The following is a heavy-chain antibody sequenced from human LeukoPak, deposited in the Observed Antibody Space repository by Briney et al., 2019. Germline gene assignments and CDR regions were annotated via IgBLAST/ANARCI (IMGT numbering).Heavy chain of an antibody. V-gene: IGHV1-2*02. CDR1: GNSFTGYY. D-gene: IGHD2-21*02. Sequence: ASVKVSCKASGNSFTGYYMHWVRQAPGQGLEWMGWINPNSGGTNYAQKFQGRVTMTRDTSISTAYMELSRLRSDDTAVYYCARGSPRYCGGDCYLSYYYYYYMDVWGKGTTVTISS. CDR2: INPNSGGT. J-gene: IGHJ6*03. CDR3: ARGSPRYCGGDCYLSYYYYYYMDV.